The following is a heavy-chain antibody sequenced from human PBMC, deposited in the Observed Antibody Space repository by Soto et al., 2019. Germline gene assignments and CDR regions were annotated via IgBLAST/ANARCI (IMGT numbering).Heavy chain of an antibody. CDR1: GFTFSNAW. Sequence: GGSLRLSCAASGFTFSNAWMNWVRQAPGKGLEWVGRIKSKTDGGTTDYAAPVKGRFTISRDDSKNTLYLQMNSLKTEDTAVYYCTTDCRYSYGRQIDYWGQGTLVTVSS. V-gene: IGHV3-15*07. CDR3: TTDCRYSYGRQIDY. D-gene: IGHD5-18*01. CDR2: IKSKTDGGTT. J-gene: IGHJ4*02.